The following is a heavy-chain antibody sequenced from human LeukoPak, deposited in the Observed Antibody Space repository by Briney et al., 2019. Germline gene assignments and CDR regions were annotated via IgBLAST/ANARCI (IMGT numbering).Heavy chain of an antibody. CDR2: IRGSGDIT. Sequence: GGSLRLSCAASGFTFSSYGMSWVRQAPGKGLEWVSGIRGSGDITFYADSAKGRFTISRDNSKNTLYLQMNSLRAEDTAVYYYAKLTYGSGTYGAFDYWGQGTLVTVST. CDR3: AKLTYGSGTYGAFDY. D-gene: IGHD3-10*01. V-gene: IGHV3-23*01. J-gene: IGHJ4*02. CDR1: GFTFSSYG.